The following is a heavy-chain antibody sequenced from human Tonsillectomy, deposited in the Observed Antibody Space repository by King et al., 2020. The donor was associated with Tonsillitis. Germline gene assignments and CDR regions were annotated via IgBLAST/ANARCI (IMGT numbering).Heavy chain of an antibody. Sequence: TLKESGPALVKPTQTLTLTCTFSGLSLTSTGMCVSWIRQPPGKALEWLARIDWDDDKFYSTSLKTRLTVSKDTSKNQVVLTMTNMDPVDTATYYCARIRLGQLFFDYWGQGTLVTVSS. J-gene: IGHJ4*02. CDR1: GLSLTSTGMC. D-gene: IGHD6-6*01. CDR2: IDWDDDK. V-gene: IGHV2-70*04. CDR3: ARIRLGQLFFDY.